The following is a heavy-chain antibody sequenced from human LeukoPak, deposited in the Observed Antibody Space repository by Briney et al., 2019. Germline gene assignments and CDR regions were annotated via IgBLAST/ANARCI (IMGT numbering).Heavy chain of an antibody. V-gene: IGHV1-8*02. D-gene: IGHD3-9*01. Sequence: ASVKVSCKASGGTFSSYAISWVRQAPGQGLEWMGWMNPNSGNTGYAQKFQGRVTMARNTSISTAYMELSSLRSEDTAVYYCARGRFYDILTGYREWFDPWGQGTLVTVSS. CDR2: MNPNSGNT. CDR3: ARGRFYDILTGYREWFDP. CDR1: GGTFSSYA. J-gene: IGHJ5*02.